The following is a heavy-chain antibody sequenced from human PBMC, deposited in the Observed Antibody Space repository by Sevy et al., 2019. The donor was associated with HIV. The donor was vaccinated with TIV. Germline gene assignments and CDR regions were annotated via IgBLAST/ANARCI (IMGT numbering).Heavy chain of an antibody. CDR1: GGSISSSSYY. CDR3: ARRVAGIFDY. J-gene: IGHJ4*02. V-gene: IGHV4-39*01. D-gene: IGHD6-19*01. CDR2: IYYSGST. Sequence: SETLSLTCTVSGGSISSSSYYWGWIRQPPGKGLEWIGSIYYSGSTYYTPSLKSRVTISVDTSKNQFSLKLSSVTAADTAVYYCARRVAGIFDYWGQGTLVTVSS.